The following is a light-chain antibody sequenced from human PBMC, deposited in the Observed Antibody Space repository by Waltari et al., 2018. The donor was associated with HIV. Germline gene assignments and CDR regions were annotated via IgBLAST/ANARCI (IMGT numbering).Light chain of an antibody. V-gene: IGLV2-8*01. CDR2: EVT. CDR1: SRNVGGYNY. Sequence: QSALTQPPYASGSPGQSVTISCTGSSRNVGGYNYVSWYQQYPGKAPKLMMSEVTKRPSGVPDRFSGSKSGNTASLTVSGLRAEDEAEYYCSSYAGNNILVFGGGTKLTVL. J-gene: IGLJ2*01. CDR3: SSYAGNNILV.